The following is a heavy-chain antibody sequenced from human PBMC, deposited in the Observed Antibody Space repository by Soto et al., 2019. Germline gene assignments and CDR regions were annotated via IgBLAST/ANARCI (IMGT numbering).Heavy chain of an antibody. CDR3: ARHVAGIGAFDI. J-gene: IGHJ3*02. Sequence: AASVKVSCKASGYTFTSYAMHWVRQAPGQRLEWMGWINAGNGNTKYSQKFQGRVTITRDTSASTAYMELSSLRSEDTAVYYCARHVAGIGAFDIWGQGTMVTVSS. CDR2: INAGNGNT. V-gene: IGHV1-3*01. CDR1: GYTFTSYA. D-gene: IGHD6-13*01.